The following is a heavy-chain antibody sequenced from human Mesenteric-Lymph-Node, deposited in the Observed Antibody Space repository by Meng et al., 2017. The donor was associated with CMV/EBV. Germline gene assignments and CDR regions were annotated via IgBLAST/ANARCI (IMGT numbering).Heavy chain of an antibody. D-gene: IGHD2-15*01. CDR3: ARDKSWATSIDY. J-gene: IGHJ4*02. CDR1: GFTFNSYA. Sequence: SFAASGFTFNSYAMRWVHQAPGKGLRWVSSISGSSTRTYYADSVKGRFTISKDNSNNTLYMQMNSLRAEDTAVYYCARDKSWATSIDYWGQGTLVTVSS. CDR2: ISGSSTRT. V-gene: IGHV3-23*01.